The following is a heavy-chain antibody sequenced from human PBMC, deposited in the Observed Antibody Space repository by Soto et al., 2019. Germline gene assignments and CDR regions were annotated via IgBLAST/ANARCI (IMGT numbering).Heavy chain of an antibody. V-gene: IGHV1-18*01. Sequence: KFPRNPSAYPVTYYGLFSVRQTPGQGLESVRFGRAYNGLTHFSQKFQGRVTVHTHTSPNTVYMDMRLITSDDTAVYYCARGGAVRHLDYWGQRTPVTAPQ. J-gene: IGHJ4*02. D-gene: IGHD6-6*01. CDR2: GRAYNGLT. CDR3: ARGGAVRHLDY. CDR1: AYPVTYYG.